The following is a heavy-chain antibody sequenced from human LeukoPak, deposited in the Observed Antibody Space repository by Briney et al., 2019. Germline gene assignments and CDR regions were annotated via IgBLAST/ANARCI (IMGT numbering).Heavy chain of an antibody. D-gene: IGHD3-22*01. V-gene: IGHV5-51*01. CDR1: GYSFTSYW. J-gene: IGHJ4*02. Sequence: GESLKISCKGSGYSFTSYWIGWVRQMPGRGLEWMGIIYPGDSDTRYSPSFQGQVTISADKSISTAYLQWSSLKASDTAMYYCARHGPTYYDSSGYLVDYWGQGTMVTVSP. CDR2: IYPGDSDT. CDR3: ARHGPTYYDSSGYLVDY.